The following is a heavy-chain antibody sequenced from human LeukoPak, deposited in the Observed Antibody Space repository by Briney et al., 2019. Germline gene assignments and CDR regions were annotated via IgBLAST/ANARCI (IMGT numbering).Heavy chain of an antibody. Sequence: GRSLRPSCAASGFTLSSFTMHWVRHNPGKGLEWVAVISYDESQKWYADSVKGRFTISRDISKNTLFLEMDSLRGEDTAVYYCARAYDSSCDYWGQGSLVTVSS. CDR2: ISYDESQK. CDR3: ARAYDSSCDY. J-gene: IGHJ4*02. V-gene: IGHV3-30-3*01. D-gene: IGHD6-13*01. CDR1: GFTLSSFT.